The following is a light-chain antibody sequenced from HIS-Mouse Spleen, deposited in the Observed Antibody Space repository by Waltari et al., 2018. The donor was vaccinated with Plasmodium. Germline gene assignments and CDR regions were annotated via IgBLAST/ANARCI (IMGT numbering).Light chain of an antibody. V-gene: IGLV1-51*01. J-gene: IGLJ2*01. CDR3: GTWDSSLSAGVV. CDR2: DNN. Sequence: QPVLTQPPSVSAAPGQKVTISRSGSRATIGTNYVSWYQQLPGPAPKLLIYDNNKRPSGIPDRFSGSKSGTSATLGITGLQTGDEADYYCGTWDSSLSAGVVFGGGTKLTVL. CDR1: RATIGTNY.